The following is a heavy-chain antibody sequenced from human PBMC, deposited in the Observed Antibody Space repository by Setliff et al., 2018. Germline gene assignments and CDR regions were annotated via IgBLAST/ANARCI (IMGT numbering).Heavy chain of an antibody. V-gene: IGHV3-7*01. Sequence: QSGGSLRLSCAASGFIFSTYWMSWVRQAPGKGLEWVANIKQDGSDKYYVDSVKGRFTISRDNAKNSLYLQMNSLRAEDTAVYYCARLRKDYGDYYYFDYWGQGTLVTVSS. D-gene: IGHD4-17*01. CDR1: GFIFSTYW. CDR3: ARLRKDYGDYYYFDY. CDR2: IKQDGSDK. J-gene: IGHJ4*02.